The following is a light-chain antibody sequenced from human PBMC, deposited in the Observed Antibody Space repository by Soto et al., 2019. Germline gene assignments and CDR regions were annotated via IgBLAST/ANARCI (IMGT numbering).Light chain of an antibody. CDR1: QDIGHY. V-gene: IGKV1-27*01. CDR3: QKYYFAPLT. J-gene: IGKJ4*01. Sequence: DIQLTQSPSSLSASVGDRITITCRPSQDIGHYLAWYQQKPGKAPKLLISAASTLQSGVPTRFSSSRSGTDFKTTISSLLPEDVATYYCQKYYFAPLTFGGGTKVEIK. CDR2: AAS.